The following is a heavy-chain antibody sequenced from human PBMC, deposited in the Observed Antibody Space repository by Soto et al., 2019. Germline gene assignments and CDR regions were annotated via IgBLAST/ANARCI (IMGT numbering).Heavy chain of an antibody. CDR1: GGTFSSYA. J-gene: IGHJ6*02. V-gene: IGHV1-69*13. D-gene: IGHD2-15*01. CDR2: IIPIFGTA. Sequence: ASVKVSCKASGGTFSSYAISWVRQAPGQGLEWMGGIIPIFGTANYAQKFQGRVTITADESTSTAYMELSSLRSEDTAVYYCASPIRDCSGGSCYPQNYYYYGMDVCGQGTTVTVSS. CDR3: ASPIRDCSGGSCYPQNYYYYGMDV.